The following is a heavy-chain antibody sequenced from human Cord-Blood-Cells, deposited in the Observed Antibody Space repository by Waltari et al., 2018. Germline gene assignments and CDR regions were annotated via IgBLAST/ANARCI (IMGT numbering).Heavy chain of an antibody. V-gene: IGHV3-30*18. CDR1: GFTFRSYA. D-gene: IGHD6-13*01. CDR3: AKDGIAAPYFDGMDV. Sequence: CPASGFTFRSYAIHWVRPAPGKGLAWVAVISYDGSNKYYADSVKGRFTIARDNSKNTLYLQMNSLRAEDTAVYYCAKDGIAAPYFDGMDVWGQGTTVTVSS. J-gene: IGHJ6*02. CDR2: ISYDGSNK.